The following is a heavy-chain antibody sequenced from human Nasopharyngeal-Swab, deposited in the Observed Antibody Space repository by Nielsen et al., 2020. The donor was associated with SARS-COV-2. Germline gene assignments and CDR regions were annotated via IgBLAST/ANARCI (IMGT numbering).Heavy chain of an antibody. Sequence: ASVKVSCKASGYTFSGYYIHWVRQSPGQGLEWMGIMIPGGGGTNYAQNFQGRVTMTRDTSTSTVSMELSSLRFEDTAVYYCVFYNYPFDYWGQGTLVTVSS. V-gene: IGHV1-46*01. CDR3: VFYNYPFDY. CDR1: GYTFSGYY. CDR2: MIPGGGGT. J-gene: IGHJ4*02. D-gene: IGHD5-24*01.